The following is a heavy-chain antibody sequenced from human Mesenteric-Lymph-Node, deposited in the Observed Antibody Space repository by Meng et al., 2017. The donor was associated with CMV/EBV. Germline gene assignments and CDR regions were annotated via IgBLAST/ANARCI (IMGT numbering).Heavy chain of an antibody. CDR1: GTFSSYA. Sequence: GTFSSYAISWVRQGPGQGLEWMGGMIRIFGTANYAKKFQGRVTITTDESTRTAYMELSSLRSEDTAVDYCARGDLSIADRAPKFDYWGQGTLVTVSS. CDR2: MIRIFGTA. CDR3: ARGDLSIADRAPKFDY. D-gene: IGHD6-6*01. V-gene: IGHV1-69*05. J-gene: IGHJ4*02.